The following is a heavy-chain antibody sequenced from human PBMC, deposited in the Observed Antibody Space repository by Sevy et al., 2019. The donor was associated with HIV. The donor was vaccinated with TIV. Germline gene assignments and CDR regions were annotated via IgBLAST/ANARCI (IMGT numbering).Heavy chain of an antibody. CDR3: AWRGGGASLMEKYHYYMDV. D-gene: IGHD2-21*01. V-gene: IGHV3-48*01. Sequence: GGSLRLSCAASGFTFSSSSMNWVRQAPGKGLEWVSYISSSSSTIYYADSVKGRFTISRDNAKNSLYLHMNGLRAEDTAVYYCAWRGGGASLMEKYHYYMDVWGKGTTVTVSS. CDR1: GFTFSSSS. J-gene: IGHJ6*03. CDR2: ISSSSSTI.